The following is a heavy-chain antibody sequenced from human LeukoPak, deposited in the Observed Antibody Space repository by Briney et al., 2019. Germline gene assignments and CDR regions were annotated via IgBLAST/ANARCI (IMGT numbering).Heavy chain of an antibody. CDR2: XXXDGSNK. J-gene: IGHJ3*02. CDR3: ASSYYYGSGSYYPDAFDI. Sequence: PGRSLRLSCAASGFTFSSYAMPWVRQAPGKGLXXXXXXXXDGSNKYYADSVKGRFTISRDNSKNTLYLQMNSLRAEDTAVYYCASSYYYGSGSYYPDAFDIWGQGTMVTVSS. D-gene: IGHD3-10*01. CDR1: GFTFSSYA. V-gene: IGHV3-30*04.